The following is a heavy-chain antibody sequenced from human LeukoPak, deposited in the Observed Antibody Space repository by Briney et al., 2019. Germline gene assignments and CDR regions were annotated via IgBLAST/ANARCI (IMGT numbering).Heavy chain of an antibody. J-gene: IGHJ2*01. Sequence: GGSLRLSCAASGFNFNNYWMTWVRQAPGKGLEWVANIKQDGSEKYYVDSVKGRFTISRDNAKNSLYLQLNSLRAEDTAVYFCARDKIVGATHFDLWGRGTLVTVSS. CDR2: IKQDGSEK. V-gene: IGHV3-7*01. CDR1: GFNFNNYW. D-gene: IGHD1-26*01. CDR3: ARDKIVGATHFDL.